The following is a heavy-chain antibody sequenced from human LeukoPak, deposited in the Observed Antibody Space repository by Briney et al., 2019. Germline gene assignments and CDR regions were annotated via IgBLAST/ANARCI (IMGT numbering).Heavy chain of an antibody. Sequence: GGSLRLSCAASGFTFSSYSMNWVRQAPGKGLEWVSSISSSSSYIYYADSVKGRLTISRDNAKNSLYLQMNSLRAEDTAVYYCARVGDIVVVVAATEAFDIWGQGTMVTVSS. CDR1: GFTFSSYS. D-gene: IGHD2-15*01. CDR3: ARVGDIVVVVAATEAFDI. J-gene: IGHJ3*02. V-gene: IGHV3-21*01. CDR2: ISSSSSYI.